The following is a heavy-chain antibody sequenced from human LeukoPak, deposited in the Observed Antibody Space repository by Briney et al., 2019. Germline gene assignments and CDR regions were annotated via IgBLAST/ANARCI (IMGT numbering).Heavy chain of an antibody. Sequence: SSETLSLTCTVSGGSISSYYWSWIRQPAGKGLEWIGRIYTSGSTNYNPSLKSRVTMSVDTSKNQCSLKLSSVTAADTAVYYCARDHDFWSGPGYYYYYMDVWGKGTTVTVSS. CDR2: IYTSGST. J-gene: IGHJ6*03. V-gene: IGHV4-4*07. CDR1: GGSISSYY. CDR3: ARDHDFWSGPGYYYYYMDV. D-gene: IGHD3-3*01.